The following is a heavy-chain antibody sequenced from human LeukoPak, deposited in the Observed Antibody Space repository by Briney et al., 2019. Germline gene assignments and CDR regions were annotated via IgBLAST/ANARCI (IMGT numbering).Heavy chain of an antibody. CDR1: GYTFTSYY. J-gene: IGHJ4*02. CDR2: INPSAGNT. CDR3: ARERPSKCYFDY. Sequence: GASVKVSCKASGYTFTSYYVHWVRQAPGQGPEYMGIINPSAGNTNYAQKFQGRITMTRDTSTTTVYMELSSLVSEDTAVYYCARERPSKCYFDYWGQGTLVTVSS. V-gene: IGHV1-46*01.